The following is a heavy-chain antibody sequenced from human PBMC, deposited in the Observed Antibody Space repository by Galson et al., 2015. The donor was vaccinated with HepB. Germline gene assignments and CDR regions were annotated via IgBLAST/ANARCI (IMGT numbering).Heavy chain of an antibody. D-gene: IGHD3-16*02. Sequence: SLRLSCAASGFTFSDYYMTWIRQAPGKGLEWVSYIRNSASTIYYADSVKGRFTISRDNAKNSLYLQMNSLRAEDTAVYYCARVDHRVYVWGSYRYAWYFDLWGRGTLVTVSS. CDR1: GFTFSDYY. CDR3: ARVDHRVYVWGSYRYAWYFDL. CDR2: IRNSASTI. J-gene: IGHJ2*01. V-gene: IGHV3-11*01.